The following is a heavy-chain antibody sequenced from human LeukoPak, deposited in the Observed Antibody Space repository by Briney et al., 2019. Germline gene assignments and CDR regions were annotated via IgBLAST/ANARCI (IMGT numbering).Heavy chain of an antibody. J-gene: IGHJ6*03. D-gene: IGHD3-9*01. CDR2: ISAYNGNT. CDR1: GYTFTSYG. Sequence: GASVKVSCKASGYTFTSYGISWVRHAPGQGLEWMGWISAYNGNTNYAQKLQGRVTMTTDTSTSTAYMELRSLRSDDTAVYYCARDHVLTGYYRDYYYYYYMDVWGKGTTVTVSS. V-gene: IGHV1-18*01. CDR3: ARDHVLTGYYRDYYYYYYMDV.